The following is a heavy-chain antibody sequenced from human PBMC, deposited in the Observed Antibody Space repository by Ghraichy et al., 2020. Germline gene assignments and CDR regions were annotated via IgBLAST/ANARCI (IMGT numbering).Heavy chain of an antibody. CDR3: ARTVAGDAFDI. D-gene: IGHD6-19*01. CDR1: GFTFSSYS. Sequence: GGSLRLSCAASGFTFSSYSMNWVRQAPGKGLEWVSYISSSSSTIYYADSVKGRFTISRDNAKNSLYLQMNSLRAEDTAVYYCARTVAGDAFDIWGQGTMVTVSS. V-gene: IGHV3-48*04. J-gene: IGHJ3*02. CDR2: ISSSSSTI.